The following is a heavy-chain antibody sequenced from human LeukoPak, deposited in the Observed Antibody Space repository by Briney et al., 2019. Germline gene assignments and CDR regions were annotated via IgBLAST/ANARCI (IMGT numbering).Heavy chain of an antibody. CDR2: ISSSGSTI. CDR3: AVSFWSGYYSDY. Sequence: GGSLRLSCAASGFTFSSYELNWVRQAPGKGLEWVSYISSSGSTIYYADSVKGRFTISRDNAENSLYLQMNSLRAEDTAVYYCAVSFWSGYYSDYWGQGTLVTVSS. CDR1: GFTFSSYE. J-gene: IGHJ4*02. D-gene: IGHD3-3*01. V-gene: IGHV3-48*03.